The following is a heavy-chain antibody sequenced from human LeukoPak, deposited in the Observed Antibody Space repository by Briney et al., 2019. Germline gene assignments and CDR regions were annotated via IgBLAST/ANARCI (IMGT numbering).Heavy chain of an antibody. D-gene: IGHD2-2*01. J-gene: IGHJ4*02. CDR1: GFTFSSYA. CDR3: ARDGGRVVVVRYYFDY. V-gene: IGHV3-30-3*01. Sequence: GGSLRLSCAASGFTFSSYAMHWVRQAPGKGLEWVAVISYDGSNKYYADSVKGRFTISRDNSKNTLYLQMNSLRAEDTAVYYCARDGGRVVVVRYYFDYWGQGTLVTVSS. CDR2: ISYDGSNK.